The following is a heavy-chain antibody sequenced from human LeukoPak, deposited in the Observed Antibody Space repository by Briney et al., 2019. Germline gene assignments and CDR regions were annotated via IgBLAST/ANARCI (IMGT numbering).Heavy chain of an antibody. J-gene: IGHJ4*02. CDR1: GFTFSNYD. Sequence: GGSLRLSCAASGFTFSNYDMNWVRQAPGKGLDWVAFIRYDGSNKYYADSVKGRFTTSRDNSKNTLYLQMNSLRAEDTAVYYCAKDWTYYFDYWGQGTLVTVSS. CDR2: IRYDGSNK. D-gene: IGHD3/OR15-3a*01. CDR3: AKDWTYYFDY. V-gene: IGHV3-30*02.